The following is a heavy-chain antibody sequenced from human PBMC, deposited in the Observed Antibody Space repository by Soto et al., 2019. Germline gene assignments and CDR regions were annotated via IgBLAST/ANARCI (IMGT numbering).Heavy chain of an antibody. CDR3: ARGIAVAGFCFDY. J-gene: IGHJ4*02. CDR1: GFSVSSND. V-gene: IGHV3-53*01. Sequence: GGSLRLSCAASGFSVSSNDINWVRQAPWKGLEWVSVIYSSGTTYYADSVKGRFTISRDNSKNTLYLQMNGLRAEDTAFYYCARGIAVAGFCFDYWGQGTLVTVSS. CDR2: IYSSGTT. D-gene: IGHD6-19*01.